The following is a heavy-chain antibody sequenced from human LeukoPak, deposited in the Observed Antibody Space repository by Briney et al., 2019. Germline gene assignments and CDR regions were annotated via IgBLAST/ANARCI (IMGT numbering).Heavy chain of an antibody. D-gene: IGHD2-21*01. CDR2: ITRSSGYM. CDR3: GRFAHCGGDCYYFDY. Sequence: NAGGSLRLSCAASGFSFSTYTMNWVRQAPGKGLEWVSSITRSSGYMYFADSLKGRFTISRDNAKNSVYLQMDSLRAEDTAVYYCGRFAHCGGDCYYFDYWGQGTLVTVSS. CDR1: GFSFSTYT. J-gene: IGHJ4*02. V-gene: IGHV3-21*01.